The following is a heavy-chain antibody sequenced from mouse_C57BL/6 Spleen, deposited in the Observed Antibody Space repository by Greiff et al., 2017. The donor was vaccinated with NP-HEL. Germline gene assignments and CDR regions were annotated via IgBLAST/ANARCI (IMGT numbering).Heavy chain of an antibody. J-gene: IGHJ4*01. D-gene: IGHD1-1*01. CDR2: INPYNGDT. CDR1: GYSFTGYF. Sequence: EVQLQQSGPELVKPGDSVKISCKASGYSFTGYFMNWVMQSHGKSLEWIGRINPYNGDTFYNQKFKGKATLTVDKSSSTAHMELRSLTSEDSAVYYCARSALRKAMDYWGQGTSVTVSS. CDR3: ARSALRKAMDY. V-gene: IGHV1-20*01.